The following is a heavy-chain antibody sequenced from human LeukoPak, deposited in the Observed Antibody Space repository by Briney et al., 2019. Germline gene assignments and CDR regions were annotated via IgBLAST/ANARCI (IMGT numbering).Heavy chain of an antibody. CDR2: SSAYNGNT. J-gene: IGHJ4*02. Sequence: ASVKVSCKASGYTFTGYYMHWVRQAPGQGLEWMGWSSAYNGNTNYAQKLQGRVTMTTDTSTSTAYMELRSLRSDDTAVYYCAGGSYFDYWGQGTLVTVSS. V-gene: IGHV1-18*04. CDR1: GYTFTGYY. CDR3: AGGSYFDY.